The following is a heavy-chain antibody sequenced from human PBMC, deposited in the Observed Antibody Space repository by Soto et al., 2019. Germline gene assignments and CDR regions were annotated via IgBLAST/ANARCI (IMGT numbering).Heavy chain of an antibody. Sequence: GGSLRLSCAASGFTFSSYAMSWVRQAPGKGLEWVSAISGSGGSTYYADSVKGRFTISRDNSKNTLYLQMNSLRAEDTAVYYCAKDEGGYYLFPPSYWGQGTLVTVSS. CDR3: AKDEGGYYLFPPSY. CDR1: GFTFSSYA. D-gene: IGHD3-22*01. V-gene: IGHV3-23*01. CDR2: ISGSGGST. J-gene: IGHJ4*02.